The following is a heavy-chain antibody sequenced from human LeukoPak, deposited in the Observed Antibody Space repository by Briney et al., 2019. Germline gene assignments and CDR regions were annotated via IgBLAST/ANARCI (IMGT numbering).Heavy chain of an antibody. Sequence: PGGSLRLSCAASGFTFSSYAMRWVRQAPGKGLEWVAVISYDGSNKYYADSVKGRFTISRDNSKNTLYLQMNSLRAEDTAVYYCARGIAAAGPSTPLWDWGQGTLVTVSS. CDR3: ARGIAAAGPSTPLWD. V-gene: IGHV3-30-3*01. CDR2: ISYDGSNK. D-gene: IGHD6-13*01. J-gene: IGHJ4*02. CDR1: GFTFSSYA.